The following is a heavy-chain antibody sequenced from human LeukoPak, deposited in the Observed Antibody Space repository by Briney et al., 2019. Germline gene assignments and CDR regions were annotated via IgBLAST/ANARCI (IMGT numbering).Heavy chain of an antibody. V-gene: IGHV4-59*01. Sequence: ENLSLNCSVSCGSLSSYYLSWNRQPPREGLEWVGDIYYHGSTTFNTSLKSRLTISVDTSKNQFSSKLSCVTAAATAVDYCSTRGLEYQLLSYFDYWGQGTLVTVSS. D-gene: IGHD2-2*01. CDR2: IYYHGST. CDR1: CGSLSSYY. J-gene: IGHJ4*02. CDR3: STRGLEYQLLSYFDY.